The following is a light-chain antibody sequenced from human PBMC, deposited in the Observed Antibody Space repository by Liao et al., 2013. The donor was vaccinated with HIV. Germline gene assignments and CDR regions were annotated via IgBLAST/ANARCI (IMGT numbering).Light chain of an antibody. CDR2: QDN. CDR3: QSADSSGTCPV. V-gene: IGLV3-25*03. CDR1: KLDTKY. J-gene: IGLJ3*02. Sequence: SFALTQPPSMSVSPGQTASITCSGDKLDTKYVSWYQKRPGQTPALVISQDNKRPSGIPERFSGSSSGTTVTLTISGVQAEDEADYYCQSADSSGTCPVFGGGTKLTVL.